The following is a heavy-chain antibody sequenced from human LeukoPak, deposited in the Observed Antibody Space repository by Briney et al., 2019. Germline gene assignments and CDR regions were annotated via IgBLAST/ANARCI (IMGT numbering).Heavy chain of an antibody. Sequence: GGSLRLSCTASRFTFSRCGMHWVRQAPGKGLEWVAVISYDGTNKYYSDSVKGRFTISRDNSKNTLYLQMNSVRAEDTAVYYCVKDQAYCTGGNCYYYFYYLDVWGKGTTVTVSS. J-gene: IGHJ6*03. CDR1: RFTFSRCG. D-gene: IGHD2-15*01. V-gene: IGHV3-30*18. CDR2: ISYDGTNK. CDR3: VKDQAYCTGGNCYYYFYYLDV.